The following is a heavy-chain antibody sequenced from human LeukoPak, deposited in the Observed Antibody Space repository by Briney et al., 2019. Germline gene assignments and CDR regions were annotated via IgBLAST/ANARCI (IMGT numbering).Heavy chain of an antibody. CDR2: ISYDGANA. D-gene: IGHD3-16*02. Sequence: PGGSLRLSCAVSGFTFSISAMTWVRQAPGKGLEWVSLISYDGANAYYADSVRGRFTISRDNTKNMLYLQMNSLRAEDTAIYYCARDIELSTWGQATMV. J-gene: IGHJ3*01. CDR1: GFTFSISA. V-gene: IGHV3-23*01. CDR3: ARDIELST.